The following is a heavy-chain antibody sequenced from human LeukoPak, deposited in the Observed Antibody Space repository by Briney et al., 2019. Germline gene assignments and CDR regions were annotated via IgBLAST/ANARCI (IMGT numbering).Heavy chain of an antibody. D-gene: IGHD3-22*01. V-gene: IGHV1-2*02. CDR3: ARAPQYPYDSSGYPDY. CDR2: INPNSGGT. J-gene: IGHJ4*02. Sequence: ASVKVSCKASGYTFTGCYMHWVRQAPGQGLEWMGWINPNSGGTNYAQKFQGRVTMTRDTSISTAYMELSRLRSDDTAVYYCARAPQYPYDSSGYPDYWGQGTLVTVSS. CDR1: GYTFTGCY.